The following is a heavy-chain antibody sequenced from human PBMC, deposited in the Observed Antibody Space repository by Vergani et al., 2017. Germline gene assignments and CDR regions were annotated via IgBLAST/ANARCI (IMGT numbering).Heavy chain of an antibody. CDR1: GFTFSSYA. Sequence: EVQLLESGGGLVQPGGSLRLSCAASGFTFSSYAMSWVRQAPGKGLEWVSAISGRGGSTYYADSVKGRFTISRDNSKNTLYLQMNSLRAEDTAVYYCAKDSDGGNSGGDYWGQGTLVTVSS. J-gene: IGHJ4*02. D-gene: IGHD4-23*01. CDR2: ISGRGGST. V-gene: IGHV3-23*01. CDR3: AKDSDGGNSGGDY.